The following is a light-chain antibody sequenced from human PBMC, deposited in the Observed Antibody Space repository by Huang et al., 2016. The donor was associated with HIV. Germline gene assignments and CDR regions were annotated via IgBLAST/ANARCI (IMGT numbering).Light chain of an antibody. CDR2: GES. CDR1: QSVSGN. V-gene: IGKV3-15*01. CDR3: QQYNNWPVT. Sequence: EIVMTQSPATLSVSPGERATLSCRASQSVSGNLAWYQQKPGQAPRPLIYGESTRATGLPARFSGSGSGTEFTLTISSLQSEDFAVYYCQQYNNWPVTFGQGTKLEIK. J-gene: IGKJ2*01.